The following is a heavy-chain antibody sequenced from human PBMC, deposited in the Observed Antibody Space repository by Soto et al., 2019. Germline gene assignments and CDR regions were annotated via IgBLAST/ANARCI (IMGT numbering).Heavy chain of an antibody. CDR3: AKLGGSYDYDIAV. J-gene: IGHJ6*02. D-gene: IGHD2-2*01. CDR1: VYPFTSYG. Sequence: QVQLVQSGAEVMKPGASVKVSCKASVYPFTSYGLSWVRQAPGQGLEWMGGSIGYNGHTSYAQKVQGRVSMTTDPSTSTAYMELRSLRPNDTAVYYCAKLGGSYDYDIAVWGQGNTVTVSS. CDR2: SIGYNGHT. V-gene: IGHV1-18*01.